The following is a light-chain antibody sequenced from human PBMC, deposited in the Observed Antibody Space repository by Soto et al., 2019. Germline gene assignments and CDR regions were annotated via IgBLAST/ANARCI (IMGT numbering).Light chain of an antibody. J-gene: IGKJ4*01. CDR2: DAS. CDR3: QQFSSYPLT. V-gene: IGKV3-20*01. Sequence: EFVLTQSPGTLSLSPVERATLSCRASQTVRNNYLAWYQQKPGQAPRLLIYDASSRATGIPDRFSGGGSGTDFTLTISRLEPEDFAVYYCQQFSSYPLTVGGGTKVDIK. CDR1: QTVRNNY.